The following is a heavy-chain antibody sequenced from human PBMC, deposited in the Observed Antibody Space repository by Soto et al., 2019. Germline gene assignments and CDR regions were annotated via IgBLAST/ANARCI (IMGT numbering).Heavy chain of an antibody. CDR2: ISGSGGST. Sequence: GGSLRLSCAASGFTFSSYAMSWVRQAPGKGLEWVSDISGSGGSTYYADSVKGRFSISRDNSKNRLYLQMNTLRAEDTAVYYCAKGSYCGGDCYAYFDYWGQGTLVTVSS. CDR3: AKGSYCGGDCYAYFDY. V-gene: IGHV3-23*01. J-gene: IGHJ4*02. D-gene: IGHD2-21*02. CDR1: GFTFSSYA.